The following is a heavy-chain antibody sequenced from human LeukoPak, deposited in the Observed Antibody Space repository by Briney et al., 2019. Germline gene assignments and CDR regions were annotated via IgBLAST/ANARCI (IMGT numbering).Heavy chain of an antibody. Sequence: SETLFLSCAVYGGFFSGCYWSWIRQPAGKGLEWVGEINHSGSTNYNPSLKSRVTISVDTSMNQSSLKLSCVTAADTAVYYCARDQPLLGFDYWGQGTLVTVSS. V-gene: IGHV4-34*01. CDR3: ARDQPLLGFDY. CDR2: INHSGST. CDR1: GGFFSGCY. D-gene: IGHD2-2*01. J-gene: IGHJ4*01.